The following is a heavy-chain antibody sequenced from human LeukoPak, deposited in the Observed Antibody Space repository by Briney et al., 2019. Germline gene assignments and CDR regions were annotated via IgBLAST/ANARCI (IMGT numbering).Heavy chain of an antibody. Sequence: GGSLRLSCAASGFTFSNAWMSWVRQAPGKGLEWVGRIKSKTDGGTTDYAAPVKGRFTISRDDSKNTLYLQMNSLKTEDTAVYYCTTSHMATTAFDIWGQGTMVTVSS. CDR2: IKSKTDGGTT. CDR3: TTSHMATTAFDI. J-gene: IGHJ3*02. V-gene: IGHV3-15*01. D-gene: IGHD5-12*01. CDR1: GFTFSNAW.